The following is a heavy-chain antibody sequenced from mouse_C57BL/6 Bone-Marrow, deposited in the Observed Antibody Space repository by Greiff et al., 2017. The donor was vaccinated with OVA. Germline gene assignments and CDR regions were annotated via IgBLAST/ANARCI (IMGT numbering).Heavy chain of an antibody. V-gene: IGHV1-72*01. CDR2: IDPNSGGT. CDR3: ARGTTVVATGFDV. CDR1: GYTFTSYW. Sequence: QVQLKQPGAELVKPGASVKLSCKASGYTFTSYWMHWVKQRPGRGLEWIGRIDPNSGGTKYNEKFKSKATLTVDKPSSTAYMQLSSLTSEDSAVYYCARGTTVVATGFDVWGTGTTVTVSS. J-gene: IGHJ1*03. D-gene: IGHD1-1*01.